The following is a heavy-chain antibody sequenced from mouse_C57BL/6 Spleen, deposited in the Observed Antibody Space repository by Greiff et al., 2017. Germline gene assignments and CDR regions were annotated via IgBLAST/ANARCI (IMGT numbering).Heavy chain of an antibody. J-gene: IGHJ4*01. CDR3: ARRATTVVAPAMDY. CDR2: IYPGDGDT. D-gene: IGHD1-1*01. CDR1: GYAFSSSW. V-gene: IGHV1-82*01. Sequence: QVQLKESGPELVKPGASVKISCKASGYAFSSSWMNWVKQRPGKGLEWIGRIYPGDGDTNYNGKFKGKATLTADKSSSTAYMQLSSLTPEDSAVYFCARRATTVVAPAMDYWGQGTSVTVSS.